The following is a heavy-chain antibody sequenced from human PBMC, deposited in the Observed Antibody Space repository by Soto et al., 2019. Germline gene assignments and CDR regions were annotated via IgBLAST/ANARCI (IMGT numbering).Heavy chain of an antibody. CDR1: GFSLTTSGVG. Sequence: QITLNESGPPVVKPAETLTLTCTFSGFSLTTSGVGVGWIRQSPGKAPGWLALIYWDDDKRYSASLKSRLTITKDTSKKQVVLTMASVDPADTATYYCAHRILRTVFGLVTTTAIYFDFWGQGTPVVVSS. V-gene: IGHV2-5*02. J-gene: IGHJ4*02. D-gene: IGHD3-3*01. CDR3: AHRILRTVFGLVTTTAIYFDF. CDR2: IYWDDDK.